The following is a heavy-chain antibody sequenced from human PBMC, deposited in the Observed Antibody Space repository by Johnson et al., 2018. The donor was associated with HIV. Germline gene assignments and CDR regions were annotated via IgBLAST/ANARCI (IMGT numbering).Heavy chain of an antibody. CDR3: ASGFYYGSGSYHGAFDI. V-gene: IGHV3-7*01. CDR1: RFTFSSYG. Sequence: VQLLESGGGLVQPGGSLRLSCAASRFTFSSYGMSWVRQAPGKGLEWVANIKQDGSEKYYLDSVKGRVTISRDNAKKSLYLQMNSLRAEDTAVYYCASGFYYGSGSYHGAFDIWGQGTMVTVSS. D-gene: IGHD3-10*01. CDR2: IKQDGSEK. J-gene: IGHJ3*02.